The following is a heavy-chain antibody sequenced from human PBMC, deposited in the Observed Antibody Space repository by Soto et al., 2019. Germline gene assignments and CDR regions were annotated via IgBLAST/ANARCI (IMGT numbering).Heavy chain of an antibody. CDR1: GGSFSGYY. V-gene: IGHV4-34*01. CDR2: INHSGST. J-gene: IGHJ4*02. Sequence: SETLSLTCAVYGGSFSGYYWSWIRQPPGKGLEWIGEINHSGSTNYNPSLKSRVTISVDTSKNQFSLKLSSVTAADTAVYYCLTFDQGPAQYSYGYYFDYWGQGTLVTVSS. CDR3: LTFDQGPAQYSYGYYFDY. D-gene: IGHD5-18*01.